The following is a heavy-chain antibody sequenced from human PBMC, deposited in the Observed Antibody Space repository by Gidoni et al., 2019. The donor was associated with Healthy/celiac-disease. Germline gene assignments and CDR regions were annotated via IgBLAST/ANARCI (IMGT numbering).Heavy chain of an antibody. CDR3: ARGAYCSSTSCYTRGAFDI. Sequence: QVQLQESGPGLVKPSETLSLTCTVPGGSISSYYWSWIRQPPGKGLEWIGYISYSGSTNYNPSLKSRVTISVDTSKNQFSLKLSSVTAADTAVYYCARGAYCSSTSCYTRGAFDIWGQGTMVTVSS. CDR2: ISYSGST. V-gene: IGHV4-59*01. D-gene: IGHD2-2*02. CDR1: GGSISSYY. J-gene: IGHJ3*02.